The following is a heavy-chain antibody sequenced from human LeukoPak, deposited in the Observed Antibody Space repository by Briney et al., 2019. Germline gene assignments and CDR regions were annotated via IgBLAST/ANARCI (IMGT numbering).Heavy chain of an antibody. V-gene: IGHV3-11*04. CDR3: AREIRVGTTFTPYFDY. CDR2: ISSSGSTI. J-gene: IGHJ4*02. D-gene: IGHD1-26*01. Sequence: NPGGSLRLSCAASGFTFSDYYISWIRQAPGKGLEWVSYISSSGSTIYYADSVKGRFTISRDDAKNSLYLQMNSPRAEDTAVYYCAREIRVGTTFTPYFDYWGQGTLVTVSS. CDR1: GFTFSDYY.